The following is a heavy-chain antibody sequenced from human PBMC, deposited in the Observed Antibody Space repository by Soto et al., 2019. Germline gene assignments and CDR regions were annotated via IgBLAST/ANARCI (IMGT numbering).Heavy chain of an antibody. J-gene: IGHJ4*02. CDR1: GYSISSGYY. V-gene: IGHV4-38-2*02. D-gene: IGHD3-22*01. Sequence: KTSETLSLTCAVSGYSISSGYYWGWIRQPPGKGLEWIGSIYHSGSTYYNPSLKSRVTISVDTSKNQFSLKLSSVTAADTAVYCCARDFHDSSGYIPRYFDYWGQGTLVTVSS. CDR3: ARDFHDSSGYIPRYFDY. CDR2: IYHSGST.